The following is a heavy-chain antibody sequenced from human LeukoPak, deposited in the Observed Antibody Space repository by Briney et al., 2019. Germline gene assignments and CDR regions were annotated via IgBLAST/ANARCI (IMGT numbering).Heavy chain of an antibody. Sequence: ASVKVSCKASGDSFSTYAISWVRQAPGQGLEWMGGIFPMFETANYAQRFQGRLTITADIATSTAYMDLSSLRPEDTAVYYCARPRRPNTALDHNLDYWGQGAQVTVSS. CDR2: IFPMFETA. CDR3: ARPRRPNTALDHNLDY. V-gene: IGHV1-69*06. J-gene: IGHJ4*02. CDR1: GDSFSTYA. D-gene: IGHD5-18*01.